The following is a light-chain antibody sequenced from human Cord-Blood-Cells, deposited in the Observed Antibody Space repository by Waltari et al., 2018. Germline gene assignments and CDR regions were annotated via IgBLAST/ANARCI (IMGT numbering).Light chain of an antibody. J-gene: IGLJ3*02. CDR3: SSYTSSSTWV. CDR1: SSDVGGYNY. CDR2: DVS. V-gene: IGLV2-14*01. Sequence: QSALTQPASVSGSPGQSITIPCTVTSSDVGGYNYVSWYQQHPGKAPKLMIYDVSKRPSGVSNRFSGSKSGNTASLTISGLQAEDEADYYCSSYTSSSTWVFGGGTKLTVL.